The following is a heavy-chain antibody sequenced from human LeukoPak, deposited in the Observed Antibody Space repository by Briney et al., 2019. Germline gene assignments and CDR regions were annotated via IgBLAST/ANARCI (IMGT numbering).Heavy chain of an antibody. CDR1: GGTFSSYA. CDR2: IIPIFGTA. CDR3: ARDHPKWLAD. D-gene: IGHD6-19*01. Sequence: GSSVKVSCKASGGTFSSYAISWVRQAPGQGLEWMGGIIPIFGTANYAQKFQGRVTITADESTSTAYMELSSLRPEDTTVYYCARDHPKWLADWGQGTLVTVSS. J-gene: IGHJ4*02. V-gene: IGHV1-69*01.